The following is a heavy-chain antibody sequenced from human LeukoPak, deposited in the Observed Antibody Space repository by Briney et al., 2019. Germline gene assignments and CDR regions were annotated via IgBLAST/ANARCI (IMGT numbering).Heavy chain of an antibody. CDR1: GFTLSTYA. CDR3: AKDYRPLTYYYGSGSGEGFDY. J-gene: IGHJ4*02. CDR2: TSSSDAGT. D-gene: IGHD3-10*01. V-gene: IGHV3-23*01. Sequence: QAGGSLRLSCAASGFTLSTYAMSWVRQTPGKGLEWVAATSSSDAGTYYADSVKGRFTISRDNSKNTLYLQMNSLRAEDTAVYYCAKDYRPLTYYYGSGSGEGFDYWGQGTLVTVSS.